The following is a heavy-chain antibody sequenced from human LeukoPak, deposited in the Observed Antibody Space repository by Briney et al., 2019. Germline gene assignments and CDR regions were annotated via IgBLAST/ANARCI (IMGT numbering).Heavy chain of an antibody. Sequence: SETLSLTCTVSGYSISSGYYWGWIRQPPGKGLEWIGSIYHSGSTYYNPSLKSRVTISVDTSKNQFSLKLSSVTAADTAVYYCARDSGLLWFGELSTLDYWGQGTLVTVSS. CDR1: GYSISSGYY. CDR3: ARDSGLLWFGELSTLDY. D-gene: IGHD3-10*01. CDR2: IYHSGST. V-gene: IGHV4-38-2*02. J-gene: IGHJ4*02.